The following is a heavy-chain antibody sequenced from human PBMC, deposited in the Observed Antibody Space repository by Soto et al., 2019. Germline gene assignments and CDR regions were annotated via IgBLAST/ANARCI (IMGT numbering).Heavy chain of an antibody. D-gene: IGHD5-12*01. CDR1: GYTFTSYA. CDR2: INAGNGNT. J-gene: IGHJ6*02. Sequence: GGPVKVSCKASGYTFTSYAMHWVRQAPGQRLEWMGWINAGNGNTKFSQKFQGRVTITRDTSASTAYMELSSLRSEDTAVYYCAIGYSGYDTAWYYYGMDVWGQGTTVTVSS. CDR3: AIGYSGYDTAWYYYGMDV. V-gene: IGHV1-3*01.